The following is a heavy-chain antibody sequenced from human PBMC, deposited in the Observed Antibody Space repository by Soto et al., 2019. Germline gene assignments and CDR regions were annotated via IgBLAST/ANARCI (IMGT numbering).Heavy chain of an antibody. CDR3: ARSVGIFGVVTYHYTWLDS. CDR1: GYDFDSYG. D-gene: IGHD3-3*02. Sequence: QPHLVQPGGEVKKPGASVRVSCKAFGYDFDSYGITWVRQAPGQGLEWLGWISVYNGKTDYAQNFQGRGTMTTDTSTSTAYMELRSLRSDDTAMYYCARSVGIFGVVTYHYTWLDSWGQGTLVTVSS. CDR2: ISVYNGKT. V-gene: IGHV1-18*01. J-gene: IGHJ5*01.